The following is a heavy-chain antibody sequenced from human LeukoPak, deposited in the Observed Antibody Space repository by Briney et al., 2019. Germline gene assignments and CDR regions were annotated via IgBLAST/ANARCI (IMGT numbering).Heavy chain of an antibody. J-gene: IGHJ5*02. CDR2: VHYSGTA. V-gene: IGHV4-59*12. CDR3: ARARTGSSPPWLFDP. D-gene: IGHD2-2*01. CDR1: DGSITNYD. Sequence: PSETLSLTCTVSDGSITNYDWSWVRQPPRKGLEFIGHVHYSGTANYNPSLKSRVTISVDTSKNQFSLKLSSVTAADTAVYYCARARTGSSPPWLFDPWGQGTLVTVSS.